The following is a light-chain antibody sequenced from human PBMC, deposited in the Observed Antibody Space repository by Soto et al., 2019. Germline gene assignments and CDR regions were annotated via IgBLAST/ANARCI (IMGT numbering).Light chain of an antibody. CDR2: GAS. Sequence: EIVMTQSPATLSVSPGERATLSCRASQSVSINLAWYQQKPGQAPRLLIYGASTRATGIPARFSGSGSGTEFTLTISSLQSEDFAVYFCQKYNNWPETFGQGTKVDI. CDR1: QSVSIN. CDR3: QKYNNWPET. V-gene: IGKV3-15*01. J-gene: IGKJ1*01.